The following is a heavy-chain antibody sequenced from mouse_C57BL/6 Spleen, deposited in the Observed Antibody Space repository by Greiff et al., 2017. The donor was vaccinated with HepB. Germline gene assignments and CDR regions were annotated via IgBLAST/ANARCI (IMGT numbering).Heavy chain of an antibody. Sequence: EVKLVESGGGLVKPGGSLKLSCAASGFTFSDYGMHWVRQAPEKGLEWVAYISSGSSTIYYADTVKGRFTISRDNAKNTLFLQMTSLRSEDTAMYYCASPIYYDYDGFAYWGQGTLVTVSA. CDR1: GFTFSDYG. CDR2: ISSGSSTI. J-gene: IGHJ3*01. D-gene: IGHD2-4*01. V-gene: IGHV5-17*01. CDR3: ASPIYYDYDGFAY.